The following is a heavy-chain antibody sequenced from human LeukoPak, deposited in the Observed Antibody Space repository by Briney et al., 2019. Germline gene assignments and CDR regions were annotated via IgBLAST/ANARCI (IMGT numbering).Heavy chain of an antibody. J-gene: IGHJ4*02. CDR2: IFTTEST. Sequence: SETLSLTCTVSGGSISSGNYYWTWIRQPAGKGLEWIGRIFTTESTNYNPSLRSRVTISLDTSKNQFSLKLSSVTAADTAVYYCARDLGDNRGGFDYWGQGTLVTVSS. D-gene: IGHD3-16*01. CDR1: GGSISSGNYY. V-gene: IGHV4-61*02. CDR3: ARDLGDNRGGFDY.